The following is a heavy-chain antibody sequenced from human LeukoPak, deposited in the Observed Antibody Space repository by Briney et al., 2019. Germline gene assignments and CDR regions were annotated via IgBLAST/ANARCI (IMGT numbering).Heavy chain of an antibody. Sequence: GGSLTLSCAASGFAFRAYAIHWVRQAPGKGLEWISFMSFDGHTKYYANSVKGRLTISRDNSKNTLSLQMNSLRAEDTAIYYCARDLSEKYSIDYWGQGTLVTVSS. D-gene: IGHD2/OR15-2a*01. V-gene: IGHV3-30-3*01. CDR1: GFAFRAYA. J-gene: IGHJ4*02. CDR3: ARDLSEKYSIDY. CDR2: MSFDGHTK.